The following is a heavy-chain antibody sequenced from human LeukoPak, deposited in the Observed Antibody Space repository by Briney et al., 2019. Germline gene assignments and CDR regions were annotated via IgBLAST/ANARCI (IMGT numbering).Heavy chain of an antibody. CDR1: GFTFSSYG. D-gene: IGHD6-19*01. J-gene: IGHJ4*02. CDR2: ISYDGSNK. Sequence: GRSLRLSCAASGFTFSSYGMHWVRQAPGKGLERVAVISYDGSNKYYADSVKGRFTISRDNSKNTLYLQMNSLRAEDTAVYYCAKEGEQWLVPHFDYWGQGTLVTVSS. CDR3: AKEGEQWLVPHFDY. V-gene: IGHV3-30*18.